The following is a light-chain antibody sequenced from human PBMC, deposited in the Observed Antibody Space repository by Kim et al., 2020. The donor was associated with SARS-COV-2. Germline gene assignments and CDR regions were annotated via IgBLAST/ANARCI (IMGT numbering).Light chain of an antibody. CDR3: VLYMGSGVWV. Sequence: GGTVTLTCGSSSGSVSTSHYSSWYQQTPGQAPRTLIYDTYTRSSGVPDRFSGSILGDKAALTITGARADDECEYFCVLYMGSGVWVFGGGTQLTVL. CDR1: SGSVSTSHY. J-gene: IGLJ3*02. V-gene: IGLV8-61*01. CDR2: DTY.